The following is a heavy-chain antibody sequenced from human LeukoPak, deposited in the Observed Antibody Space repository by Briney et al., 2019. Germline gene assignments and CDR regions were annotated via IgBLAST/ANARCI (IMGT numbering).Heavy chain of an antibody. CDR3: ARVSGSYYPFDY. V-gene: IGHV3-53*01. D-gene: IGHD1-26*01. Sequence: GGSLRLSCVVSGFTASSDYMSWVRQAPGKGLECVSLIYTGGSTYYADSVKGRFTISRDESKNTLYLQMNSLRAEDTAIYYCARVSGSYYPFDYWGQGTLVTVSS. CDR1: GFTASSDY. CDR2: IYTGGST. J-gene: IGHJ4*02.